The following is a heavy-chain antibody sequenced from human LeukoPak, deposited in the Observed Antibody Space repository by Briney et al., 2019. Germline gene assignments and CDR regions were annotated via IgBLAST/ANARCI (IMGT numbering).Heavy chain of an antibody. CDR1: GGSISSYY. CDR3: ARGVGSGYTDD. J-gene: IGHJ4*02. Sequence: ETLSLTCTVSGGSISSYYWSWIRQPPGKGLEWIGYIYYSGSTNYNPSLKSRVTISLDTSKNQFSLKLKSVTAADTAVYYCARGVGSGYTDDWGQGTLVTVSS. CDR2: IYYSGST. V-gene: IGHV4-59*01. D-gene: IGHD3-22*01.